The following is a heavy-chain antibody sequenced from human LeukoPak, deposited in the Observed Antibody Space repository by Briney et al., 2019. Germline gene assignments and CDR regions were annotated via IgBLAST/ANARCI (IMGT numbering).Heavy chain of an antibody. J-gene: IGHJ6*03. V-gene: IGHV1-46*01. CDR2: INPSGGST. CDR1: GYTFANYY. CDR3: ARGQAEYMDV. D-gene: IGHD1-14*01. Sequence: ASVKVSCKASGYTFANYYIHLVRQAPGQGLEWMGLINPSGGSTNYAQKFQGRVTMTRDTSTSTVYMELRSLRSDDTAVYYCARGQAEYMDVWGKGTTVTVS.